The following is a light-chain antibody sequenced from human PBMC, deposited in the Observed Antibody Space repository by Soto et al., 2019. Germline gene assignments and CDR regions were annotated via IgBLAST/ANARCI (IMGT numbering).Light chain of an antibody. V-gene: IGLV2-23*01. CDR1: SGDIGSHNL. J-gene: IGLJ3*02. CDR3: CSHVNDFTPWI. CDR2: ATT. Sequence: QSALTQPASVSGSPGQSITISCTGGSGDIGSHNLVSWYLQYLGKAPKVIIYATTKRPSGVSDRFSGSKSGSVASLTISGLQADDEANYYRCSHVNDFTPWIFGGGTKVTVL.